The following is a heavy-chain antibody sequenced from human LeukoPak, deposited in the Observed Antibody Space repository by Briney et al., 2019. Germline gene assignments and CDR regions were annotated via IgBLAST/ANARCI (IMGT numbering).Heavy chain of an antibody. CDR1: GGSFSGYY. Sequence: PSETLSLTCAAYGGSFSGYYWSWIRQPPGKGLEWIGEINHSGSTNYNPSLKSRVTISVDTPKNQFSLKLSSVTAAGTAVYYCARKDSYYFDYWGQGTLVTVSS. D-gene: IGHD2-15*01. CDR3: ARKDSYYFDY. CDR2: INHSGST. J-gene: IGHJ4*02. V-gene: IGHV4-34*01.